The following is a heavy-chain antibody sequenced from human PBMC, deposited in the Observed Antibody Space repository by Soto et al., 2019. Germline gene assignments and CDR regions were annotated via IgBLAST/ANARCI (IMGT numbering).Heavy chain of an antibody. CDR1: GGSVSSGSYY. CDR3: ASPLCSYGPMDV. Sequence: QVQLQESGPGLVKPSETLSLTCTVSGGSVSSGSYYWSWIRQPPGKGLEWIGYIYYSGSTNYNPSLKSRVTISVDTSKNQSSLKLSSVTAADTAVYYCASPLCSYGPMDVWGQGTTVTVS. D-gene: IGHD5-18*01. J-gene: IGHJ6*02. CDR2: IYYSGST. V-gene: IGHV4-61*01.